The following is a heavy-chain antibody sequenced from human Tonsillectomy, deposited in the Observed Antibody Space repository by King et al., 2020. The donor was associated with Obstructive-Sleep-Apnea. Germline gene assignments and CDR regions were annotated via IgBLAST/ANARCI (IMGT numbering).Heavy chain of an antibody. Sequence: VQLVESGGGLVQPGGSLRRSCAASGFTFSGYNMRWVRPAPVKGLEWGSYISSISRFLYYADSVKGRFTISRDNAKNSLYLQMNSLRAEDTAVYYCARDLVPDAFDIWGQGTMVTVSS. J-gene: IGHJ3*02. CDR3: ARDLVPDAFDI. V-gene: IGHV3-48*04. CDR2: ISSISRFL. CDR1: GFTFSGYN. D-gene: IGHD6-13*01.